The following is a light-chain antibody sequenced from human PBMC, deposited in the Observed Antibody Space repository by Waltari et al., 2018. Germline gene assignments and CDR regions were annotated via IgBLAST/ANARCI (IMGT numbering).Light chain of an antibody. V-gene: IGLV3-19*01. CDR3: NSRDSSGNHYV. Sequence: SSELTQDPAVSVALGQTVRITCTGDSLRSYHPSWYQQKPGQAPVLVIYGKNNRPSGIPDRFSGSSSGNTASLTITGAQAEDEADYYCNSRDSSGNHYVFGTGTKVTVL. J-gene: IGLJ1*01. CDR1: SLRSYH. CDR2: GKN.